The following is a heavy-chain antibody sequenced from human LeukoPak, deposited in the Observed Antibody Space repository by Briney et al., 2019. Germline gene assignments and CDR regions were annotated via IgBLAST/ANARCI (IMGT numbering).Heavy chain of an antibody. CDR2: INHNGGT. V-gene: IGHV4-34*01. CDR1: GGSFSGYF. J-gene: IGHJ5*02. D-gene: IGHD5-12*01. CDR3: ARHVAGLNWFDP. Sequence: PSETLSLTCAVYGGSFSGYFWSWIRQPPGKGLEWIGDINHNGGTNHNPSLKSRVTISVDTSKNQFSLKLSSVTAADTAVYYCARHVAGLNWFDPWGQGTLVTVSS.